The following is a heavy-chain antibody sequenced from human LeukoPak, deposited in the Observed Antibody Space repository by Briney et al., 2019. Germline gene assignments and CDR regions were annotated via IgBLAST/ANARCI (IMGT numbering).Heavy chain of an antibody. CDR3: ARLHSYYYYMDV. CDR1: GSTFSSYW. CDR2: INSDGSST. J-gene: IGHJ6*03. Sequence: GGSLRLSCAASGSTFSSYWMHWVRQAPGKGLVWVSRINSDGSSTSYADSVKGRFTISRDNAKNTLYLQMNSLRAEDTAVYYCARLHSYYYYMDVWGKGTTVTVSS. V-gene: IGHV3-74*01.